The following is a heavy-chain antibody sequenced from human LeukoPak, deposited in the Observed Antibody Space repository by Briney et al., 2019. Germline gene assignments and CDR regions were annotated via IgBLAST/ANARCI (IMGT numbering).Heavy chain of an antibody. D-gene: IGHD2-2*01. CDR1: GGTSSSYA. V-gene: IGHV1-69*05. CDR3: ARDGSYCSGTSCYAYYYYMDV. CDR2: IIPIFGTA. Sequence: SVKVSCKASGGTSSSYAISWVRQAPGQGLEWMGGIIPIFGTANYAQKFQGRVTITTDESTSTAYMELSSLRSEDTAVYYCARDGSYCSGTSCYAYYYYMDVWGKGTTVTVSS. J-gene: IGHJ6*03.